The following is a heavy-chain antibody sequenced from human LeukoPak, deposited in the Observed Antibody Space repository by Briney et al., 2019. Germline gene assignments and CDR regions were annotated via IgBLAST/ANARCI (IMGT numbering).Heavy chain of an antibody. Sequence: SQTLSLTCAISGDSFSTDTAAWNWIRQAPSRGLEWLGRTYYRSKWYNDYAVYVKSRITINPDTSKNQFSLQLNSVTPEDTDVYCCARDRLWAFDSWGQGTLVTVSS. CDR3: ARDRLWAFDS. D-gene: IGHD6-6*01. CDR1: GDSFSTDTAA. CDR2: TYYRSKWYN. V-gene: IGHV6-1*01. J-gene: IGHJ4*02.